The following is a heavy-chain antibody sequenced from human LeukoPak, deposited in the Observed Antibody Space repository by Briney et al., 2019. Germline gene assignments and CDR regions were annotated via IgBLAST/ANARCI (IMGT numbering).Heavy chain of an antibody. CDR2: INTNTGNP. CDR3: AREGRFGGSRVYGMDV. D-gene: IGHD3-16*01. CDR1: GYMFTNYA. J-gene: IGHJ6*02. Sequence: ASVKVSCKASGYMFTNYAMNWVRQSPGQGLEWMGWINTNTGNPTYAQGFTGRFVFSLDTSVTTAYLEISSLNTEDTAVYYCAREGRFGGSRVYGMDVWGQGTTVIVSS. V-gene: IGHV7-4-1*02.